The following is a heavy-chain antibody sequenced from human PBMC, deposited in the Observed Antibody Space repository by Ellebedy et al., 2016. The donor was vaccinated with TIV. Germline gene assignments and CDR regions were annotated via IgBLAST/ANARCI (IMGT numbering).Heavy chain of an antibody. CDR2: ISYDGSNK. Sequence: GESLKISCAASGFTFSSYGMHWVRQAPGKGLEWVAVISYDGSNKYYADSVKGRFTISRDNSKNTLYLQMNSLRAEDTAVYYCAKDESYCSGGSCSYWYFDLWGRGTLVTVSS. CDR3: AKDESYCSGGSCSYWYFDL. D-gene: IGHD2-15*01. J-gene: IGHJ2*01. V-gene: IGHV3-30*18. CDR1: GFTFSSYG.